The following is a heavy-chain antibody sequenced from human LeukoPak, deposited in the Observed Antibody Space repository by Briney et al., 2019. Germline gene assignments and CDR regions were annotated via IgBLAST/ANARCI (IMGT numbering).Heavy chain of an antibody. CDR2: IYHSGST. J-gene: IGHJ4*02. D-gene: IGHD4-17*01. V-gene: IGHV4-30-2*01. CDR3: ARGYGDYQSGYYFDY. Sequence: PSETLSLTCAVSGGSISSGGYSWSWIRQPPGKGLEWIGYIYHSGSTYYNPSLKSRVTISVDRSKNQFSLKLSSVTAADTAVYYCARGYGDYQSGYYFDYRGQGTLVTVSS. CDR1: GGSISSGGYS.